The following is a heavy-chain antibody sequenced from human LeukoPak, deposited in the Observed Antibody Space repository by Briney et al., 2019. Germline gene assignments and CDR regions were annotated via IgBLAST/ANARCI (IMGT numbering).Heavy chain of an antibody. D-gene: IGHD3-22*01. V-gene: IGHV3-72*01. CDR3: TRSDSSGYPHD. CDR2: TRNKARTYTT. CDR1: GFIFSDHY. J-gene: IGHJ4*02. Sequence: GGSLRLSCAASGFIFSDHYMDWVRQGPGKGLEWVGRTRNKARTYTTEYAVSVKDRFTISRDASKNSLFLQMNSLKTEDTAVYYCTRSDSSGYPHDWGRGTLVTVSS.